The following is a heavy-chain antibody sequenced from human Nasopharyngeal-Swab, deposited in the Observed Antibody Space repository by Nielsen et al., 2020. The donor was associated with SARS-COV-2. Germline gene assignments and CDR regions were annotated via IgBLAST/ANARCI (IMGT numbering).Heavy chain of an antibody. CDR2: ILHDGTNK. D-gene: IGHD3-9*01. Sequence: GESLKISCTASGFIFKRYGMHWVRQAAGKGLEWVAVILHDGTNKNYGDSVKGRFTISRDNSMNMLYLQMNSLRAEDTAVYYCVREAYDNTRGFDPWGQGTLVTVSS. CDR3: VREAYDNTRGFDP. J-gene: IGHJ5*02. V-gene: IGHV3-33*01. CDR1: GFIFKRYG.